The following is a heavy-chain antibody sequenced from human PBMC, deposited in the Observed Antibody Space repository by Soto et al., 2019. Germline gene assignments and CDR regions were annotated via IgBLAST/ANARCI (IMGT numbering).Heavy chain of an antibody. D-gene: IGHD5-12*01. J-gene: IGHJ4*02. CDR3: ARGAGPVSTINFDY. CDR1: GFTFITYA. V-gene: IGHV3-23*01. Sequence: PGGSLRLSCAASGFTFITYAMSWVRQAPGKGLEWVSSISGGGGSTFYADSVKGRLTISRDNSKNTLYLQVNSLRAEDTAVYYCARGAGPVSTINFDYWGQGTLVTVSS. CDR2: ISGGGGST.